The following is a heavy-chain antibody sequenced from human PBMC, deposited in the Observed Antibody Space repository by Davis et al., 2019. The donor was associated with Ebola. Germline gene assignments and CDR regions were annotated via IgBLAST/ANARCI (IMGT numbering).Heavy chain of an antibody. Sequence: SVKVSCKASGGTFISYAINWVRQAPGQGLEWMGRIIPILGIANYAQKFQGRVTITADKSTSTAYMELSSLRSEDTAVYYCARDSRRTVYYYYYGMDVWGQGTTVTVSS. D-gene: IGHD4-17*01. J-gene: IGHJ6*02. CDR3: ARDSRRTVYYYYYGMDV. CDR1: GGTFISYA. V-gene: IGHV1-69*04. CDR2: IIPILGIA.